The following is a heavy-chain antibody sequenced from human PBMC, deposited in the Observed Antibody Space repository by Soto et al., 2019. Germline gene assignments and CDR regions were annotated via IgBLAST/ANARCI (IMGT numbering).Heavy chain of an antibody. Sequence: ETLSLTCAVYGGSFSGYYWSWIRQPPGKGLEWIGEINHSGSTNYNPSLKSRVTISVDTSKNQFSLKLSSVTAADTAVYYCARIRLQSCKAGVDPWGQGTLVTVSS. CDR3: ARIRLQSCKAGVDP. D-gene: IGHD4-4*01. CDR2: INHSGST. J-gene: IGHJ5*02. CDR1: GGSFSGYY. V-gene: IGHV4-34*01.